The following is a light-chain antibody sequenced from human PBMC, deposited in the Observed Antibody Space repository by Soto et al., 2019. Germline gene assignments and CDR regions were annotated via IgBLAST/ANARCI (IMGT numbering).Light chain of an antibody. V-gene: IGKV3D-20*02. J-gene: IGKJ1*01. CDR2: NAS. CDR1: QSVGANY. CDR3: QQRSNWPWT. Sequence: EIVLTQSPGTLSLSPGERATLSCRASQSVGANYLAWFQQKPGQAPRLLIYNASIRATGIPDRFSGSGSGTDFTLTISRLEPEDFAMYYCQQRSNWPWTFGQGTKVEIK.